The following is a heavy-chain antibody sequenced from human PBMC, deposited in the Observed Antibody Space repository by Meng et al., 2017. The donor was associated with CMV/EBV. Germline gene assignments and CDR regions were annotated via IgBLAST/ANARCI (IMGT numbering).Heavy chain of an antibody. D-gene: IGHD6-6*01. CDR3: ARGEAARYYYYYGMDV. CDR2: INHSGST. CDR1: GGSFSGYY. J-gene: IGHJ6*02. Sequence: SETLSLTCAVYGGSFSGYYWSWIRQPPGKGLGWIGEINHSGSTNYNPSLKSRVTISVDTSKNQFSLKLSSVTAADTAVYYCARGEAARYYYYYGMDVWGQGTTVTVSS. V-gene: IGHV4-34*01.